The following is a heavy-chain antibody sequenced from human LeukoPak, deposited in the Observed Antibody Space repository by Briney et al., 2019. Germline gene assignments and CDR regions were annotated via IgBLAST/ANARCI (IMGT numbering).Heavy chain of an antibody. V-gene: IGHV4-59*12. CDR3: VGNGYYSLDN. D-gene: IGHD2-15*01. CDR1: GGSISSYY. CDR2: IYHDGGT. Sequence: SETLSLTCTVSGGSISSYYWSWIRQPPGKGLEWIGEIYHDGGTNFNPSLKSRVTISVDKSKNQFSLNLNSVTAADTAVYYCVGNGYYSLDNWGQGTLVTVSS. J-gene: IGHJ4*02.